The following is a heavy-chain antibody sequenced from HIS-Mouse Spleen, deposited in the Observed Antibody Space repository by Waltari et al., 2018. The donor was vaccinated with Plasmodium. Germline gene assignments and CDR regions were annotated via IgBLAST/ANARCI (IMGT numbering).Heavy chain of an antibody. Sequence: EVQLVESGGGLVQPGGSLRLSCAASGVTFSSYWMSWVRQAPGKGLGWWANIKQDGSEKDYVDAVKGRFTISRDNAKNSLYLQMNSLRAEDTAVYYCASSWYWYFDLWGRGTLVTVSS. CDR3: ASSWYWYFDL. CDR1: GVTFSSYW. CDR2: IKQDGSEK. V-gene: IGHV3-7*01. D-gene: IGHD6-13*01. J-gene: IGHJ2*01.